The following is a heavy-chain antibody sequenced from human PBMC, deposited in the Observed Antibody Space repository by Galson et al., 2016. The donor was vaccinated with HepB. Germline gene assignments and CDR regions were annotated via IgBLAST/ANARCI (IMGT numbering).Heavy chain of an antibody. V-gene: IGHV3-30*03. CDR1: GFTSSSYG. Sequence: SLRLSCAASGFTSSSYGFHWVRQAPGKGLEWVAFISYDASRKYYADSVKGRFTLSRDFSKNTLSLQMNTLRCDDTAVYFCARDRVPYSNRWYAFDYWGRGTLVTVSS. D-gene: IGHD6-13*01. CDR2: ISYDASRK. J-gene: IGHJ4*02. CDR3: ARDRVPYSNRWYAFDY.